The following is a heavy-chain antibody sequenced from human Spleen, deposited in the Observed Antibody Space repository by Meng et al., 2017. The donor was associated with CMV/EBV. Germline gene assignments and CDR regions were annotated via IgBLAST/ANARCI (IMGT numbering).Heavy chain of an antibody. J-gene: IGHJ4*02. CDR1: GSTFSSYT. D-gene: IGHD2-15*01. V-gene: IGHV3-30*02. Sequence: GGSLRLSCAASGSTFSSYTMNWVRQAPGKGLEWVGFTRFDQSNRQYADSVKGRFTISRDNSKNTLYLQMNSLTFEDTAVYYCAKIREDYQKPGVYFDSWGQGTLVTVSS. CDR3: AKIREDYQKPGVYFDS. CDR2: TRFDQSNR.